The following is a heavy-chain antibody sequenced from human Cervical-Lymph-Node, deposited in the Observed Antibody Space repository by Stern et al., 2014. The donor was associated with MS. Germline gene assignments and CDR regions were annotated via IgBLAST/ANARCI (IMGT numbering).Heavy chain of an antibody. D-gene: IGHD1-26*01. J-gene: IGHJ5*02. V-gene: IGHV1-69*01. CDR2: IMPILGTS. Sequence: VHLVEFGAEVKKPGSSVKVSCQASGGTLISYPISWVRQAPGQGLEWLGGIMPILGTSNYAHKFQGRVTIPADESTTTIYMELRSLKSEDTAVYYCARHLGSHESGWFDPWGQGTLVTVSS. CDR1: GGTLISYP. CDR3: ARHLGSHESGWFDP.